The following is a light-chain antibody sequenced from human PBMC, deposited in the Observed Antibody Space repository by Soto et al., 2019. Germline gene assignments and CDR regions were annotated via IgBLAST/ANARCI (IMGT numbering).Light chain of an antibody. V-gene: IGKV1-5*01. CDR2: DAS. CDR1: QSISSW. CDR3: QQYNSYPMYT. J-gene: IGKJ2*01. Sequence: DIQMTQSPSTLSASVGDRVTITCRASQSISSWLAWYQQKPGKAPKLLIYDASILESGVPSRFSGSGSGTEFPLTISSLQPDDFATYYCQQYNSYPMYTFGQGTKLEIK.